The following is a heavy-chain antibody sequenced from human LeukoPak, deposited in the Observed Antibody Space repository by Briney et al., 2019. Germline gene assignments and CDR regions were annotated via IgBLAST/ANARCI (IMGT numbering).Heavy chain of an antibody. J-gene: IGHJ4*02. D-gene: IGHD4-17*01. CDR2: ISSSSAYI. CDR3: ARVYGDYDRGYSDY. CDR1: GFTFSSYN. V-gene: IGHV3-21*01. Sequence: GSLRLSCAASGFTFSSYNMNWVRQAPGKGLEWVSSISSSSAYIYYADSVKGRFTISRDNAKNSLYLQMNSLRVEDTAVYYCARVYGDYDRGYSDYWGQGTLVTVSS.